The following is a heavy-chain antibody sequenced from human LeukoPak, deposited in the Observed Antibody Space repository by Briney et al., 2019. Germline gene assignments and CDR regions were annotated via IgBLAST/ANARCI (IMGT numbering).Heavy chain of an antibody. Sequence: ASVKVSCKAFGYTITGYYIHWVRQAPGQGLEWMGWINPNNGGTNSAQKFQGRVTMTRDTSIGTAYMELNRLTYDDTAMYYCGRDRHWNQGNFDYWGQGTLVTVSS. J-gene: IGHJ4*02. CDR1: GYTITGYY. V-gene: IGHV1-2*02. CDR2: INPNNGGT. D-gene: IGHD1-1*01. CDR3: GRDRHWNQGNFDY.